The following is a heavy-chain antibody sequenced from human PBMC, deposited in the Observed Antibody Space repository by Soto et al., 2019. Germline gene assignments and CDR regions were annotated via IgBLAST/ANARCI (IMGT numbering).Heavy chain of an antibody. D-gene: IGHD6-19*01. CDR2: IIPIFGTA. CDR1: GGTFSSYA. J-gene: IGHJ3*02. CDR3: ARARVAGTFAFDI. V-gene: IGHV1-69*13. Sequence: SVKVSCKASGGTFSSYAISWVRQAPGQGLEWMGGIIPIFGTANYAQKVQGRVTITADESTSTAYMELSSLRSEDTAVYYCARARVAGTFAFDIWGQGTMVTVSS.